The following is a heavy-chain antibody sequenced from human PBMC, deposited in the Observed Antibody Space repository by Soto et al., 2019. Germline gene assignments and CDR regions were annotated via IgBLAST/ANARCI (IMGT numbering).Heavy chain of an antibody. CDR3: ARANYGDYESY. J-gene: IGHJ4*02. V-gene: IGHV4-39*01. D-gene: IGHD4-17*01. CDR1: GGSIISNSYY. Sequence: SETLSLTCTVSGGSIISNSYYWGWIRQPPGKGLEWIGSIYYNGNTYYNPSLKSRVTISVDTSKNQFSLKLSSVTAADTALYYCARANYGDYESYWGQGTLVTVSS. CDR2: IYYNGNT.